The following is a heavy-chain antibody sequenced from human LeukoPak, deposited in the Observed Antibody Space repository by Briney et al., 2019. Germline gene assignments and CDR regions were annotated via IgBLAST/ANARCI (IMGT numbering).Heavy chain of an antibody. Sequence: PSETLSLTCTVSGGSISSSSYYWGWIRQPPGKGLEWIGSIYYSGSTYYDPSLKSRGTISVDTSKNQFSLKLTSVTAADTAVYYCARLSTVTTSFDYWGQGTLVTVSS. V-gene: IGHV4-39*07. CDR2: IYYSGST. J-gene: IGHJ4*02. CDR3: ARLSTVTTSFDY. D-gene: IGHD4-17*01. CDR1: GGSISSSSYY.